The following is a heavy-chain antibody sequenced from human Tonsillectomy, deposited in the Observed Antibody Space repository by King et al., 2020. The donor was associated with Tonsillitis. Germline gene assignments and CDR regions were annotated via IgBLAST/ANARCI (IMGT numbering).Heavy chain of an antibody. CDR1: GFTFSSYG. V-gene: IGHV3-33*01. CDR3: ARDTTTAMVLFDYYYGMDV. D-gene: IGHD5-18*01. CDR2: IWYDGSNK. Sequence: VQLVESGGGVVQPGRSLRLSCAASGFTFSSYGMHWVRQAPGKGLEWVAVIWYDGSNKYYADSVKGRFTISRDNSKNTLYLQMNSLRAEDTAVYYCARDTTTAMVLFDYYYGMDVWGQGTTVTVSS. J-gene: IGHJ6*02.